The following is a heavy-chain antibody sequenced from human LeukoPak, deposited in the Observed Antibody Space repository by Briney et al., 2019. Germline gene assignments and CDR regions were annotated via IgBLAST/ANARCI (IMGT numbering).Heavy chain of an antibody. CDR2: ISGSSGST. D-gene: IGHD3-10*01. CDR3: AKRGVVVRVILVGFHKEAYYFDS. J-gene: IGHJ4*02. V-gene: IGHV3-23*01. CDR1: GITLSNYG. Sequence: GGSLRLSCVVSGITLSNYGMSWVRQAPGKGLEWVAGISGSSGSTNYADSVKGRFTISRDNPKNTLYLQMNSLRAEDTAVYFCAKRGVVVRVILVGFHKEAYYFDSWGQGALVTVSS.